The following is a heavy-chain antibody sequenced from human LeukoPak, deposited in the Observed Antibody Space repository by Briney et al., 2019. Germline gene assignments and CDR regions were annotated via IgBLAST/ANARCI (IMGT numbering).Heavy chain of an antibody. J-gene: IGHJ4*02. V-gene: IGHV4-34*01. CDR1: GGSFSGYY. CDR3: ASGPILEIRLFDY. Sequence: SETLSLTCAVYGGSFSGYYWSWIRQPPGKGLEWIGEINHSGSTNYNPSLKSRVTISVDTSKNQFSLKLSSVTAADTAVYYCASGPILEIRLFDYWGQGTLVTVSS. D-gene: IGHD3-16*01. CDR2: INHSGST.